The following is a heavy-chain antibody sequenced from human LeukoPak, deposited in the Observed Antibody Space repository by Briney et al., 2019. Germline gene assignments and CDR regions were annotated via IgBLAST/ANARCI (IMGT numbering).Heavy chain of an antibody. D-gene: IGHD3-22*01. J-gene: IGHJ6*02. CDR3: ARGYYDSSGYREVHYYYGMDV. Sequence: SVKVSCKASGGTFSSYAISWVRQAPGQGLEWMGGIIPIFGTANYAQKFQGRVTITADESTSTAYMELSSLRSEDTAVYYCARGYYDSSGYREVHYYYGMDVWGQGTTVTVSS. CDR2: IIPIFGTA. CDR1: GGTFSSYA. V-gene: IGHV1-69*13.